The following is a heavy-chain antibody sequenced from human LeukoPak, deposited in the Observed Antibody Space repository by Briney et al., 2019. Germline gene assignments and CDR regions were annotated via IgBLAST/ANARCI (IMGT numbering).Heavy chain of an antibody. CDR1: GGSFSGYS. CDR3: ARGGNSGPDTVYYYYMDV. J-gene: IGHJ6*03. D-gene: IGHD1-1*01. Sequence: SETLSLTCAVYGGSFSGYSWSWVRQPPGKGLGWIGEINHSGSTNYNPSLKSRVTISVDTSKNQFSLKLTSVTAADTAVYYCARGGNSGPDTVYYYYMDVWDKGTTVTVSS. V-gene: IGHV4-34*01. CDR2: INHSGST.